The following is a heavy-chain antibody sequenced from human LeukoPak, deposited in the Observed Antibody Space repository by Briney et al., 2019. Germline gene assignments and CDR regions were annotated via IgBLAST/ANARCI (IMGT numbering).Heavy chain of an antibody. CDR1: GGSISRGGYY. J-gene: IGHJ4*02. D-gene: IGHD2-21*02. CDR2: IYHSGSP. CDR3: AREPKNCGGDCYVLLDC. V-gene: IGHV4-31*03. Sequence: SQTLSLTCTVSGGSISRGGYYWSWIRQHPGKGLEWIGYIYHSGSPYYNPSLKSRVTISVDTSKNQFSLKLSSVTAADTAVYYCAREPKNCGGDCYVLLDCWGQGILVTVSS.